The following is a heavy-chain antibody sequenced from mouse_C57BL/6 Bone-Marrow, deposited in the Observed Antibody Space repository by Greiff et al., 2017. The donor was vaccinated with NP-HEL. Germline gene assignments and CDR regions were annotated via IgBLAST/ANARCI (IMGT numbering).Heavy chain of an antibody. Sequence: QVQLQQSGPELVKPGASVKISCKASGYAFSSSWMNWVKQRPGKGLEWIGRIYPGDGDTNYNGKFKGKATLTADKSSSTAYMQLSSLTSEDAAVYFCARSLITTVVAGDVWGTGTTVTVSS. CDR2: IYPGDGDT. D-gene: IGHD1-1*01. CDR1: GYAFSSSW. V-gene: IGHV1-82*01. CDR3: ARSLITTVVAGDV. J-gene: IGHJ1*03.